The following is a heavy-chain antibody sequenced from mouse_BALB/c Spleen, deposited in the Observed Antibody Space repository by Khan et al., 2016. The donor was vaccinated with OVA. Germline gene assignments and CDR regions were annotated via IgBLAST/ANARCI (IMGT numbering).Heavy chain of an antibody. V-gene: IGHV1S132*01. J-gene: IGHJ3*01. CDR3: ARGYFGNYEFVD. D-gene: IGHD2-1*01. Sequence: QVQLKQSGAELVKPGASVKLSCKTSGFTFTSYWLQWVKQRPGQGLGWIGQIFPGTGTTYYNENFKGKATLTVDTSSSTAYMQLSSLTSEDSAVYFCARGYFGNYEFVDWGQGTLVTVSP. CDR1: GFTFTSYW. CDR2: IFPGTGTT.